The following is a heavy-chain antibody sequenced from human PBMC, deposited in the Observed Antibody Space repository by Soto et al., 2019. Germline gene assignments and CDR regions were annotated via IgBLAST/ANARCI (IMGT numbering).Heavy chain of an antibody. Sequence: SETLSLTCTVSGGSISSYYWSWIRQPPGKGLEWIGYIYYSGSTNYNPSLKSRVTISVDTSKNQFSLKLSSVTAADTAVYYCAREGVDLYFDYWGQGTLVTVSS. D-gene: IGHD5-12*01. V-gene: IGHV4-59*01. CDR2: IYYSGST. J-gene: IGHJ4*02. CDR1: GGSISSYY. CDR3: AREGVDLYFDY.